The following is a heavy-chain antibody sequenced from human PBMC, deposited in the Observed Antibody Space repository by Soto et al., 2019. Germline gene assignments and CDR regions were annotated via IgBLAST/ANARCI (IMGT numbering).Heavy chain of an antibody. CDR3: AGVVIAIHDWFHP. J-gene: IGHJ5*02. V-gene: IGHV1-8*01. CDR1: GYTFTSYD. Sequence: QVQLVQSGAEVKKPGASVKVSCKASGYTFTSYDINWVRQATGQGLEWMGWMNPNSGNTGYAQKFQGRVTVTRTTSIVTPYMGLSSLRSEDRPVYSGAGVVIAIHDWFHPWGQGPLVTVSS. D-gene: IGHD2-21*01. CDR2: MNPNSGNT.